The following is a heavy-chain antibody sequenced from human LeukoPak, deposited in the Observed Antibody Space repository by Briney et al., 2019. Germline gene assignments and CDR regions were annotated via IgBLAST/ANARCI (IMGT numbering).Heavy chain of an antibody. Sequence: SETLSLTCAVYGGSFSGYYWSWIRQPPGKGLEWIGYIYYSGSTNYNPSLKSRVTISVDTSKNQFSLKLSSVTAADTAVYYCARSSSGYYDFWSLNYHFDYWGQGTLVTVSS. V-gene: IGHV4-59*01. CDR2: IYYSGST. J-gene: IGHJ4*02. CDR1: GGSFSGYY. CDR3: ARSSSGYYDFWSLNYHFDY. D-gene: IGHD3-3*01.